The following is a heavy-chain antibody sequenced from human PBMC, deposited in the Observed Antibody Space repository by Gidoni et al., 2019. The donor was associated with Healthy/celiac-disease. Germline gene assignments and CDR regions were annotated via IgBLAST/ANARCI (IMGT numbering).Heavy chain of an antibody. CDR1: GYTFTSYG. D-gene: IGHD2-15*01. J-gene: IGHJ3*02. CDR3: ARGLKTGYIVVVVAATADAFDI. Sequence: QVQLVQSGAEVKKPAASVKVSCKASGYTFTSYGTSWARQAPGQGLEWMGWIRAYNGNTNYAQKLQGRVTMTTDTSTSTAYMELRSLRSYDTAVYYCARGLKTGYIVVVVAATADAFDIWGQGTMVTVSS. CDR2: IRAYNGNT. V-gene: IGHV1-18*01.